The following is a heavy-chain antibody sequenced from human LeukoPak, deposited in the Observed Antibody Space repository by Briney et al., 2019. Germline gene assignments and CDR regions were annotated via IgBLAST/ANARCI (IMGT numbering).Heavy chain of an antibody. CDR1: GFTFSDYY. CDR3: ARDRSVSSGYPLVDY. Sequence: PGGSLRLSCAASGFTFSDYYMSWIRQAPGKGLEWVSYISSDSSFTEYADSVKGRFTISRDNAKNALFLQMNGLRAEDTAVYYCARDRSVSSGYPLVDYWGQGTLVTVSS. CDR2: ISSDSSFT. V-gene: IGHV3-11*05. D-gene: IGHD3-22*01. J-gene: IGHJ4*02.